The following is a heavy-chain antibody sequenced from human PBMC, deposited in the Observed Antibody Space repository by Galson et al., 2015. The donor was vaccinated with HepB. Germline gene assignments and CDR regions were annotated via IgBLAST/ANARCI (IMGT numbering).Heavy chain of an antibody. CDR1: EYIFSGYY. CDR2: INPNSGGT. J-gene: IGHJ5*02. CDR3: ARGVSVKSGPSGWYGGWFDP. D-gene: IGHD6-19*01. Sequence: SVKVSCKAYEYIFSGYYMHWVRQAPGQGLEWMGWINPNSGGTNYAQKFQGRVTMTRDTSINTAYMELSRLRSDDTAVYYCARGVSVKSGPSGWYGGWFDPWGQGALVTVSS. V-gene: IGHV1-2*02.